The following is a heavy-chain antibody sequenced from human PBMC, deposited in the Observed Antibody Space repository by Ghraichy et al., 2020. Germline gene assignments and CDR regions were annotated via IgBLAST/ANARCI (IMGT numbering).Heavy chain of an antibody. J-gene: IGHJ4*02. CDR3: ARRRVAAAGTHEY. D-gene: IGHD6-13*01. CDR2: INHSGST. Sequence: SETLSLTCAVYGGSFSGYYWSWIRQPPGKGLEWIGEINHSGSTNYNPSLKSRVTISVDTSKNQFSLKLSSVTAADTAVYYCARRRVAAAGTHEYRGQVTLVTVSS. CDR1: GGSFSGYY. V-gene: IGHV4-34*01.